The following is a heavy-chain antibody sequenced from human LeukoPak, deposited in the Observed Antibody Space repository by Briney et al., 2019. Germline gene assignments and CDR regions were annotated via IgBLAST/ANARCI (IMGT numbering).Heavy chain of an antibody. CDR2: ISGSGGST. V-gene: IGHV3-23*01. J-gene: IGHJ4*02. CDR1: GFTLSSYA. CDR3: AKDEAGDGYNLFDY. D-gene: IGHD5-24*01. Sequence: GGSLRLSCAASGFTLSSYAMSWVRQAPGKGLEWVSAISGSGGSTYYADSVKGRFTISRDNSKNTLYLQMNSLRAEDTAVYYCAKDEAGDGYNLFDYWGQGTLVTVSS.